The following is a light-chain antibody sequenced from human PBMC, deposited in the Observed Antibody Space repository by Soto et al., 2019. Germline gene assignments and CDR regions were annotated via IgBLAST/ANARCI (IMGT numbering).Light chain of an antibody. J-gene: IGKJ1*01. Sequence: IQLTQSPSSLSASVGDRVTITCRASQGISSYFAWYQQKPGRAPKLLIYAASTLQSGVPSRFSGSGSGTEFSLTISSLQPDDFGSYYCQHMRTFGQGTKVEMK. CDR2: AAS. CDR3: QHMRT. V-gene: IGKV1-9*01. CDR1: QGISSY.